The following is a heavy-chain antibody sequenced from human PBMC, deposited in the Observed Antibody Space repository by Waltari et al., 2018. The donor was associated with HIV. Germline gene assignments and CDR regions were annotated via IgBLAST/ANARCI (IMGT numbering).Heavy chain of an antibody. CDR3: ARLRSGSYDWFDP. V-gene: IGHV5-10-1*01. CDR1: GYSFTSYW. CDR2: IDPSDAYT. Sequence: EVQLVQSGAEVKKPGESLRISCKGSGYSFTSYWISWVRQLPGKGLEWMVRIDPSDAYTNYSLSFQGHVTISADKSISTAYLQWSSLKASNTAMYYCARLRSGSYDWFDPWGQGTLVTVSS. D-gene: IGHD3-10*01. J-gene: IGHJ5*02.